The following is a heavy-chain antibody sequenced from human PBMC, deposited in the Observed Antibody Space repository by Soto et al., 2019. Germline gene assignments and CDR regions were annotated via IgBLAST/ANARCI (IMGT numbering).Heavy chain of an antibody. D-gene: IGHD6-6*01. CDR3: AGGRSSPNFDP. J-gene: IGHJ5*02. CDR1: GGTFTNYV. V-gene: IGHV1-69*01. CDR2: SIPIFGAA. Sequence: QVQLVQSGAEVRKPGSSIKVSCKISGGTFTNYVISCLRQAPGQGLEWLGGSIPIFGAANLAQKFEGRATITADESTSTVNMELSSLTSEDTAVYYCAGGRSSPNFDPWGQGTLVTVSS.